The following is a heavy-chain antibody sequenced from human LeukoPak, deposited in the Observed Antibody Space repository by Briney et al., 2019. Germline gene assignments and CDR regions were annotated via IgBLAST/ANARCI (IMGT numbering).Heavy chain of an antibody. CDR2: IYYSGST. Sequence: SDTLSLTCTASGGTISSYFWSWIRQPQGKGLEWIAYIYYSGSTNYNPCLKSRVTISVDPSKNQFSLKLSSVTAADTAVYYCARLVVGATNWYFDLWGHGTLVTVSS. J-gene: IGHJ2*01. D-gene: IGHD1-26*01. CDR1: GGTISSYF. V-gene: IGHV4-59*08. CDR3: ARLVVGATNWYFDL.